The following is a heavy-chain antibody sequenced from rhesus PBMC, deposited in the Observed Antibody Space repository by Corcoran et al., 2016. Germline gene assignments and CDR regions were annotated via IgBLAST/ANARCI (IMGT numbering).Heavy chain of an antibody. CDR1: GGSISGYY. CDR3: ARDFGAAPTDY. D-gene: IGHD6-43*01. J-gene: IGHJ4*01. V-gene: IGHV4-81*01. Sequence: QVQLQESGPGLVRPSETLSLTCAVSGGSISGYYWSWIRQPTGKGLEWIGKINGDTPATNSNPTRKSRVTISKDTSNNQFSLNLSSVTAADTGLYYCARDFGAAPTDYWGQGVLVTVSS. CDR2: INGDTPAT.